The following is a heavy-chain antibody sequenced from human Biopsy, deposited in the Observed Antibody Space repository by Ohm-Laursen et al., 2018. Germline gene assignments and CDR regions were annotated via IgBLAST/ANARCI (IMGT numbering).Heavy chain of an antibody. V-gene: IGHV4-59*01. CDR2: VYYTGST. Sequence: TLSLTCTVSGDSISSYYWSWIRQPPGKGLQWIGYVYYTGSTDYNPSLQSLVTISVDTSKNHFSLRLRSVTTADTAIYYCARDRGYYSDRTVPVYFDLWGRGTLVTVST. CDR1: GDSISSYY. D-gene: IGHD3-22*01. J-gene: IGHJ2*01. CDR3: ARDRGYYSDRTVPVYFDL.